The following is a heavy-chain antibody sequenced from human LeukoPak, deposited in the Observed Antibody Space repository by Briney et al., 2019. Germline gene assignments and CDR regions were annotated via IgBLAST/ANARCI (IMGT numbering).Heavy chain of an antibody. CDR2: INPSGGST. CDR3: ARGPISEYYDILTPRLPEDY. Sequence: ASVKVSCKASGYTFTSYYMHWVRQAPGQGLEWMGIINPSGGSTSYAQKFQGRVTMTRDTSTSTVYMELSSLRSEDTAVYYCARGPISEYYDILTPRLPEDYWGQGTLVTVSS. V-gene: IGHV1-46*01. J-gene: IGHJ4*02. CDR1: GYTFTSYY. D-gene: IGHD3-9*01.